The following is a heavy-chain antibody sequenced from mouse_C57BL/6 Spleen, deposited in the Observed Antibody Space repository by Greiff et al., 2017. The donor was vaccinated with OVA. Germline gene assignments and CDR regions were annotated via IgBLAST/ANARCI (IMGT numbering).Heavy chain of an antibody. CDR2: IYPRSGNT. CDR1: GYTFTSYG. V-gene: IGHV1-81*01. J-gene: IGHJ1*03. CDR3: ARYYGSSLADV. Sequence: QVHVKQSGAELARPGASVKLSCKASGYTFTSYGISWVKQRTGQGLEWIGEIYPRSGNTYYNEKFKGKATLTADKSSSTAYMELRSLTSEDSAVYFCARYYGSSLADVWGTGTTVTVSS. D-gene: IGHD1-1*01.